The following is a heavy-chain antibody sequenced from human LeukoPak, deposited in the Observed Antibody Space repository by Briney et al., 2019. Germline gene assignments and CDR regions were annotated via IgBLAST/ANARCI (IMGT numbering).Heavy chain of an antibody. V-gene: IGHV3-30*04. D-gene: IGHD6-19*01. J-gene: IGHJ4*02. CDR2: TSYDGSDK. Sequence: GGSLRLSCVASGFTFSTYAMHWVRQAPGKGLEWMAVTSYDGSDKYYADSVKGRFTISRDNSKNTLYLQMNSLRPVDTAIYYCARDSRQGSGWSGIDYWGQGTLVTVSS. CDR3: ARDSRQGSGWSGIDY. CDR1: GFTFSTYA.